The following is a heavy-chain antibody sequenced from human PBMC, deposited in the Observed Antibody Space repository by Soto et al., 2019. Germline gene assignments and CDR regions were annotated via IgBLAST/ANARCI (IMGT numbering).Heavy chain of an antibody. CDR3: ARGYYYYYIDV. CDR2: IFYTGST. V-gene: IGHV4-59*01. Sequence: QVRLQESGPGLVKPSETLSLTCTVSDGSINSDYWSWIRQPPGKGLEWIGYIFYTGSTNYNPSPKRRVTISLDKSKNHFSLKLTSVTAADTAAYYSARGYYYYYIDVWGRGTTVTVSS. J-gene: IGHJ6*03. CDR1: DGSINSDY.